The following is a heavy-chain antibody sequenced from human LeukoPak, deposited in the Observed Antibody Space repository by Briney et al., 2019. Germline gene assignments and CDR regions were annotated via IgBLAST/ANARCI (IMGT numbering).Heavy chain of an antibody. V-gene: IGHV4-61*02. J-gene: IGHJ5*02. CDR3: ARENIELVPATVDGWFDP. D-gene: IGHD2-2*01. CDR2: IYSSGNT. CDR1: GDSISGVSSY. Sequence: SETLSLTCTVSGDSISGVSSYWSWIRQPAGKALEWIGRIYSSGNTNYNPSLKSRVTMSLDTSKNQFSLKLTSVTAAHTAVYYCARENIELVPATVDGWFDPWGQGTLVTVSS.